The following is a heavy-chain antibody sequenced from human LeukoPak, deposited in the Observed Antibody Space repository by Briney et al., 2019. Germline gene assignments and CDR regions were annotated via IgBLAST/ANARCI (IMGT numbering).Heavy chain of an antibody. Sequence: GRSLRLSCAASGFTFSSYSMNWVRQAPGKGLEWVSSISSSSSYIYYADSVKGRFTISRDNAKNSLYLQMNSLRAEDTALYYCAKDNYGGNSGFDYWGQGTLVTVSS. V-gene: IGHV3-21*04. CDR3: AKDNYGGNSGFDY. D-gene: IGHD4-23*01. CDR2: ISSSSSYI. J-gene: IGHJ4*02. CDR1: GFTFSSYS.